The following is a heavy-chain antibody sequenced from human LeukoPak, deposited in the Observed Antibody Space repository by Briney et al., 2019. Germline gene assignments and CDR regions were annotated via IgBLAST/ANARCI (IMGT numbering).Heavy chain of an antibody. D-gene: IGHD1-26*01. CDR1: DGSISRYY. CDR2: IHSSGST. Sequence: TETLSLTCTVSDGSISRYYWSWIGQPAGKGLEWIGRIHSSGSTNYNPSLKSRVTMSLDASKNQFSLRLTSVTAADSAVYFCARNLGSNWFDPWGQGTLVTVSS. CDR3: ARNLGSNWFDP. V-gene: IGHV4-4*07. J-gene: IGHJ5*02.